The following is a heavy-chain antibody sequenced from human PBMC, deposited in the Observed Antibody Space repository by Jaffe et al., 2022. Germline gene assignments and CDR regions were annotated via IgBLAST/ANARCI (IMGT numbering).Heavy chain of an antibody. D-gene: IGHD5-12*01. Sequence: EVQLVESGGGLVQPGGSLRLSCAASGFTFSSYAMHWVRQAPGKGLEYVSAISSNGGSTYYANSVKGRFTISRDNSKNTLYLQMGSLRAEDMAVYYCARGIGGMVARYFDYWGQGTLVTVSS. CDR3: ARGIGGMVARYFDY. CDR1: GFTFSSYA. V-gene: IGHV3-64*01. J-gene: IGHJ4*02. CDR2: ISSNGGST.